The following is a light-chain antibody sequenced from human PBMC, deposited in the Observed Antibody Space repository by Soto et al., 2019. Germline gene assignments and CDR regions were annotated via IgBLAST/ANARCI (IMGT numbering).Light chain of an antibody. J-gene: IGKJ5*01. CDR2: GAS. CDR1: QSVSNN. CDR3: QQRHMWPIT. Sequence: EIVMTQSPATLSVSPGEGDTVARRASQSVSNNLAWYQQKPGQAPRLLIHGASTRATGIPARFSGSGSGTDFTLTISSLEPEDSAVYYCQQRHMWPITFGQGTRVEIK. V-gene: IGKV3-15*01.